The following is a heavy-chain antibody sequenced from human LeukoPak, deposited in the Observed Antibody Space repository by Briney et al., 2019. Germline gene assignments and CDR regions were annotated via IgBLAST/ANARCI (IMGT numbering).Heavy chain of an antibody. Sequence: ASVKVSCKVAGYTFTELAMPWVRQAPGKGLEWMGSFDPEDGERIYAQKLQGRLIMTEDTSTDTAYLELSSLRSDDTAVYYCAPRNVYKGYFDNWGQGTLVTVSS. CDR2: FDPEDGER. CDR3: APRNVYKGYFDN. V-gene: IGHV1-24*01. D-gene: IGHD5-24*01. CDR1: GYTFTELA. J-gene: IGHJ4*02.